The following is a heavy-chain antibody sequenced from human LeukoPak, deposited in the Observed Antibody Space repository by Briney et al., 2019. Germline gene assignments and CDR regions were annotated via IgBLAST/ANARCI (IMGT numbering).Heavy chain of an antibody. V-gene: IGHV4-59*01. CDR2: IYYSGST. D-gene: IGHD6-19*01. J-gene: IGHJ5*02. CDR1: GGSISSYY. Sequence: SETLSLTCTVSGGSISSYYWSWIRQPPGKGLEWIGYIYYSGSTNYNPSLKSRVTISVDTSKNQFSLKLSSVTAADTAVYYCARGRGVPSSYSSGPFWFDPWGQGTLVTVSS. CDR3: ARGRGVPSSYSSGPFWFDP.